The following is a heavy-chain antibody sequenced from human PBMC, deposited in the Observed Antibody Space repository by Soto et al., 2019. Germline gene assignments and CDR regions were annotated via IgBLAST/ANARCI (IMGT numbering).Heavy chain of an antibody. Sequence: SVKVSCKASGGAFSCYAIRWVRQAPEQGLEWMGGIIPIFGTANYAQKFQGRVTITADESTSTAYMELRSLRSEDTAVYYCARGTYCSGGSCDNSPPFDYWGQGTLVTVSS. V-gene: IGHV1-69*13. D-gene: IGHD2-15*01. CDR1: GGAFSCYA. J-gene: IGHJ4*02. CDR2: IIPIFGTA. CDR3: ARGTYCSGGSCDNSPPFDY.